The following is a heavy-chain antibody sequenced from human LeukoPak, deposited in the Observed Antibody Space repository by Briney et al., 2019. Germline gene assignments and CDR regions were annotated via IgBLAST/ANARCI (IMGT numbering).Heavy chain of an antibody. CDR1: GYTFTSYG. V-gene: IGHV1-18*01. CDR2: ISVYNGNT. J-gene: IGHJ4*02. D-gene: IGHD1-1*01. CDR3: ARENDNLRPAEY. Sequence: GASVKVSCKASGYTFTSYGISWVRQAPGQGLEWMGWISVYNGNTNYAQKFQGRVTMTTDTSTSTAYMELRSLRSDDTAVYYCARENDNLRPAEYWGQGTLVTVSS.